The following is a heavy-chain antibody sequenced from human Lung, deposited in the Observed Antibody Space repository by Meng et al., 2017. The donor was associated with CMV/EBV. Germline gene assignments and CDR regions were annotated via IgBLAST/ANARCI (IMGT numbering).Heavy chain of an antibody. D-gene: IGHD2-15*01. CDR1: GFTFSSYA. CDR2: ISYDGSNK. Sequence: QVQLVWSGGCVVQPGRSLRLSCAASGFTFSSYAMHWVRQAPGKGLGWVAVISYDGSNKYYADSVKGRFTISRDNSKNTLYLQMNSLRAEDTAVYYCAHGGGDCWGQGTLVTVSS. J-gene: IGHJ4*02. CDR3: AHGGGDC. V-gene: IGHV3-30-3*01.